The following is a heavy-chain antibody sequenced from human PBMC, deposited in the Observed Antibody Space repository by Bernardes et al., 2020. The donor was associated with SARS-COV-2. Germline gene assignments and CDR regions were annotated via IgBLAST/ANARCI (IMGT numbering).Heavy chain of an antibody. J-gene: IGHJ3*02. Sequence: LSPASSGFTFSGYSLHWVPLASGKGLECVVRIESKANNYATVYAASVKGRFTISRDDSKNTAYLQMNSLKSEDTAVYYCTRPNPAVAAYWDAFDIWGQGTLVTASS. CDR1: GFTFSGYS. CDR2: IESKANNYAT. D-gene: IGHD6-19*01. V-gene: IGHV3-73*01. CDR3: TRPNPAVAAYWDAFDI.